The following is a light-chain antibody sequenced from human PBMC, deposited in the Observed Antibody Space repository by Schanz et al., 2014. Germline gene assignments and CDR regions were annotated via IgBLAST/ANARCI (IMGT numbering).Light chain of an antibody. Sequence: QSALTQPASVSGSPGQSITISCTGTSSDVGGYNYVSWYQQHPGKAPKVMIYDVSNRPSGVSNRFSGSKSGNTASLTVSGLQAEDEADYYCFSYAGSNNLAFGGGTKLTVL. CDR2: DVS. J-gene: IGLJ2*01. V-gene: IGLV2-14*01. CDR3: FSYAGSNNLA. CDR1: SSDVGGYNY.